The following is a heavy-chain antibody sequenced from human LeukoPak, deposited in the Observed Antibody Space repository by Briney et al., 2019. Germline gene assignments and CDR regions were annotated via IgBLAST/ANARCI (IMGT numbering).Heavy chain of an antibody. CDR2: IIPLFGSA. V-gene: IGHV1-69*05. Sequence: SVKVSCKASGGTFSNNAISWLRRAPGQRLEWMGGIIPLFGSANYGQQFEGRVTIATGESSTVVYMELNSLTSEDTAVYYCAREKGDGVGMGSFDPWGQGTQVTVSS. CDR1: GGTFSNNA. D-gene: IGHD4-17*01. CDR3: AREKGDGVGMGSFDP. J-gene: IGHJ5*02.